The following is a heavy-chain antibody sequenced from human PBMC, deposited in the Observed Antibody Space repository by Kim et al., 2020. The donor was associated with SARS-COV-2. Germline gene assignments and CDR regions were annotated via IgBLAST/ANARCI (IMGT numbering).Heavy chain of an antibody. D-gene: IGHD3-10*01. J-gene: IGHJ6*02. CDR1: GGSISSGGYY. CDR3: AIVSPGRQSYYYYGMDV. CDR2: IYYSGST. Sequence: SETLSLTCTVSGGSISSGGYYWSWIRQHPGKGLEWIGYIYYSGSTYYNPSFKSRVTISVDTSKNQFSLKLSSVTAADTAVYYCAIVSPGRQSYYYYGMDVWGQGTTVTVSS. V-gene: IGHV4-31*03.